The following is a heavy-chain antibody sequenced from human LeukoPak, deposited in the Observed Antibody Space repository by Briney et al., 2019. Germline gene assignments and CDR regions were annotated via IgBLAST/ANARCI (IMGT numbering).Heavy chain of an antibody. CDR3: ARVSDSGTSDC. Sequence: GGSLRLSCAASGVSFTSYGMHWVRQAPGKGLEWVAVIWYDGTNKHYADSVKGRYTISRDTSNNMLYLQMNSLRAEDTAVYYCARVSDSGTSDCWGQGTLVTVSS. J-gene: IGHJ4*02. CDR1: GVSFTSYG. CDR2: IWYDGTNK. D-gene: IGHD4/OR15-4a*01. V-gene: IGHV3-33*01.